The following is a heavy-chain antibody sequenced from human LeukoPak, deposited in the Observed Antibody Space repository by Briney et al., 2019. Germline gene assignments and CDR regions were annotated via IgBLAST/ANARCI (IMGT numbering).Heavy chain of an antibody. V-gene: IGHV1-18*01. Sequence: ASVKVSCEASGYTFTSYGISWVRQAPGQGLEWMGWISAYNGNTNYAQKLQGRVTMTTDTSTSTAYMELRSLRSDDTAVYYCARTGYSSSWYDTDYWGQGTLVTVSS. CDR2: ISAYNGNT. J-gene: IGHJ4*02. CDR1: GYTFTSYG. CDR3: ARTGYSSSWYDTDY. D-gene: IGHD6-13*01.